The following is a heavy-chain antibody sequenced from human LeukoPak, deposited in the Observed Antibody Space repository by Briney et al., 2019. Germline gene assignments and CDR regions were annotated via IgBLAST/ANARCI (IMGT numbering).Heavy chain of an antibody. CDR2: IRNDGSNK. D-gene: IGHD6-6*01. V-gene: IGHV3-30*02. CDR1: GFTFSSYN. CDR3: ARDRLYDSSSGFSFDY. J-gene: IGHJ4*02. Sequence: PGGSLRLSCAAPGFTFSSYNMHWVRQAPGKGLEWVALIRNDGSNKYYTDSVKGRFTISRDNAKNSLYLQMNSLRAEDTAVYYCARDRLYDSSSGFSFDYWGQGTLVTVSS.